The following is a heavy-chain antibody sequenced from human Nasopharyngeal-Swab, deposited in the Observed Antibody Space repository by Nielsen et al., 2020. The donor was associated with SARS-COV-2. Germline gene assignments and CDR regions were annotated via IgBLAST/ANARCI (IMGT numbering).Heavy chain of an antibody. CDR3: TRDQRTFDWPPMDV. Sequence: GESRKISCAASGFTFSSYWMHWVRQAPGKGLVWVSRINTDGSETGYADSVTGRFTISRDNTKNTLSLQMNSLRAEDTGIYYCTRDQRTFDWPPMDVWGQGTTVTVSS. D-gene: IGHD3-9*01. V-gene: IGHV3-74*01. J-gene: IGHJ6*02. CDR1: GFTFSSYW. CDR2: INTDGSET.